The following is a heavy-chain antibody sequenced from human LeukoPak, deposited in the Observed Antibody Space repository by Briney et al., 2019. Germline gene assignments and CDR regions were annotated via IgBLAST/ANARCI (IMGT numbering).Heavy chain of an antibody. CDR1: GGSISSSSFH. Sequence: KPSETLSLTCTVSGGSISSSSFHWGWIRQPPGKGLDWIGTINYSGSTNYNPSLKSRVTISVDTSKNQFSLKLSSVTAADTAVYYCAREAIYDSSGYYHEPNFDYWGQGTLVTVSS. V-gene: IGHV4-39*07. CDR2: INYSGST. J-gene: IGHJ4*02. CDR3: AREAIYDSSGYYHEPNFDY. D-gene: IGHD3-22*01.